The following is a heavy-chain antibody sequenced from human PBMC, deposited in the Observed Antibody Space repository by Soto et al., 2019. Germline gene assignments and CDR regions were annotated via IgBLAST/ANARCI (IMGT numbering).Heavy chain of an antibody. CDR1: GYPIASGYY. CDR2: IYHAGSV. CDR3: ARTFDYYGMDV. V-gene: IGHV4-38-2*01. J-gene: IGHJ6*02. Sequence: SETLSLTCAVSGYPIASGYYWAWIRQSPGKGLEWIGSIYHAGSVYYNPSLNSRVAVSLDTSKNHFSLKLTSVTAADTAVYYCARTFDYYGMDVWGQGTTVTVSS.